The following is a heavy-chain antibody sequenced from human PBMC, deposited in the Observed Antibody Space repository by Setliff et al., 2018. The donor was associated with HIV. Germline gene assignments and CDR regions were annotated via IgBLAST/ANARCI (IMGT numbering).Heavy chain of an antibody. J-gene: IGHJ4*02. D-gene: IGHD3-22*01. CDR2: IYSTGDT. CDR1: GGSISNFY. Sequence: SETLSLTCSVSGGSISNFYWSWIRQPPGKGLEWVGHIYSTGDTNYNPSLKSRVTLSADTSKNQLSLSLTSVTAADTAVYCCARVRLTMIMMVDYFDQWGQGTLVTVSS. CDR3: ARVRLTMIMMVDYFDQ. V-gene: IGHV4-4*07.